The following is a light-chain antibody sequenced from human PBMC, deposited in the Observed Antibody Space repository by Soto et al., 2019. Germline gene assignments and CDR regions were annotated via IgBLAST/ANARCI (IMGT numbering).Light chain of an antibody. J-gene: IGKJ4*01. Sequence: DTQMTQSPSFVSASVGDRVTITCRASQGISSWLAWYQQEPGKAPKLLIDAASHLQSGVPSRFRGSGSGTHFSLTISSLQLEDFATYYCQQANSFPLTFGGGTKVEIK. CDR2: AAS. CDR3: QQANSFPLT. CDR1: QGISSW. V-gene: IGKV1D-12*01.